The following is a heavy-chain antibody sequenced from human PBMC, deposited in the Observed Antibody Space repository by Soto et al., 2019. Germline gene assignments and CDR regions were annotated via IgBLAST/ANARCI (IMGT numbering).Heavy chain of an antibody. J-gene: IGHJ3*02. Sequence: GGSLRLSCAASGFTFSSYWMSWVRQAPGKGLEWVANIKQDGSEKYYVDSVKGRFTISRDNAKNSLYLQMNSLRAEDTAVYYCATSLIAAAGTSAFDIWGQGTMVTVSS. CDR1: GFTFSSYW. CDR3: ATSLIAAAGTSAFDI. CDR2: IKQDGSEK. D-gene: IGHD6-13*01. V-gene: IGHV3-7*05.